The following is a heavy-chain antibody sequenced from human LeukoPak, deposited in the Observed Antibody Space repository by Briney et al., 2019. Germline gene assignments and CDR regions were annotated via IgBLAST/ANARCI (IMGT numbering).Heavy chain of an antibody. D-gene: IGHD3-10*02. CDR1: RGSHSVNSAA. Sequence: SEALSHTSVLSRGSHSVNSAACDWTRQSPSRGFEWLGRKYYRSKLYNNYAVSVKSRITINPDTSKKQLSLQLNSVTPEGTAVYYCAREGRGDVVFDYWGEGTLVTVSP. J-gene: IGHJ4*02. CDR2: KYYRSKLYN. CDR3: AREGRGDVVFDY. V-gene: IGHV6-1*01.